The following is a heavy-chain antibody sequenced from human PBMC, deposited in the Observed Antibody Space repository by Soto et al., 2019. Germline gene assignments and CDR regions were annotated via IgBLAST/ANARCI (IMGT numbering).Heavy chain of an antibody. J-gene: IGHJ4*02. CDR2: NNPNSGGT. D-gene: IGHD1-1*01. V-gene: IGHV1-2*04. CDR3: ARGLNDPGDY. CDR1: GYTFTGYY. Sequence: ASVKVSCKASGYTFTGYYMHWVRQAPGQGLEWMGWNNPNSGGTNYAQKFQGWVIMTRDTSISTANMELSRLRSDDTAVYYCARGLNDPGDYWGQGTLVTVSS.